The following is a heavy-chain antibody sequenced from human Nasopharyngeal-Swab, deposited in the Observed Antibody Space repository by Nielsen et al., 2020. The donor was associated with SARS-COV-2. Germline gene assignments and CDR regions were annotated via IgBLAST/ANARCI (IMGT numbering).Heavy chain of an antibody. Sequence: GESLKISCAASGFTFSRYWMHWVRRVPGKGPEWVSRINIDGSVTDYADSVRGRFTISRDNAKNTLYLQMNSLRVEDTAVYYCVKHQGSSSDQWGQGTLVTVSS. V-gene: IGHV3-74*01. CDR2: INIDGSVT. CDR1: GFTFSRYW. CDR3: VKHQGSSSDQ. J-gene: IGHJ4*02.